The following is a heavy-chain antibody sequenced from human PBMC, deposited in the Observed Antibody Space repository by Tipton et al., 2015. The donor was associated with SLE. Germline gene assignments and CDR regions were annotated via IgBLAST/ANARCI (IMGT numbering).Heavy chain of an antibody. CDR1: GDSVSSNSAA. CDR3: ARGGSIPGIAAAGGSSWFDP. D-gene: IGHD6-13*01. J-gene: IGHJ5*02. Sequence: GLVKPSQTLSLTCAISGDSVSSNSAAWNWIRQSPSRGLEWLGRTYCRSKWYNDYAVSVKSRITINPDTSKNQFSLQLNSVTPEDTAVYYCARGGSIPGIAAAGGSSWFDPWGQGTLVTVSS. CDR2: TYCRSKWYN. V-gene: IGHV6-1*01.